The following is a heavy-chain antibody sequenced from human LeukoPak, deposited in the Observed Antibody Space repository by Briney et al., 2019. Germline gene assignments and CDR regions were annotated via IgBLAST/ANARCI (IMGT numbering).Heavy chain of an antibody. J-gene: IGHJ6*02. Sequence: GESLKISCKGSGYSFTSYWIGWVRQMPGKGLEWMGIIYPGDSDTRYSPSFQGQVTISADKSISTAYLQWSSLKASDTAMYYCARHRGYSYADYYYYGMDVWGQGTTVTVSS. D-gene: IGHD5-18*01. CDR3: ARHRGYSYADYYYYGMDV. CDR2: IYPGDSDT. CDR1: GYSFTSYW. V-gene: IGHV5-51*01.